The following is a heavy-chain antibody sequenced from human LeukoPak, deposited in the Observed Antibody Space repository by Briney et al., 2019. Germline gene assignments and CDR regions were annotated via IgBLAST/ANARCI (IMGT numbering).Heavy chain of an antibody. CDR2: INHSGST. CDR3: ARAGIAAAGTIRGVKYFQH. D-gene: IGHD6-13*01. CDR1: GGSFSGYY. Sequence: SETLSLTCAVYGGSFSGYYWSWIRQPPGKGLEWIGEINHSGSTNYNPSPKSRVTISVDTSKNQFSLKLSSVTAADTAVYYCARAGIAAAGTIRGVKYFQHWGQGTLVTVSS. V-gene: IGHV4-34*01. J-gene: IGHJ1*01.